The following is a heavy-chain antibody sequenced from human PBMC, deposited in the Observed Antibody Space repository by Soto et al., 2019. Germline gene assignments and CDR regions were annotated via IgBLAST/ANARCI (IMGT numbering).Heavy chain of an antibody. J-gene: IGHJ6*02. Sequence: PSETLSLTCAVSGGSISIGGYSWSCIRQPPGKGLEWIGYIYHSGSTYYNPSLKSRVTISVDRSKNQFSLKLSSVTAADTAVYYCARRGGSGRDYYYGMDVWGQGTTVTVSS. CDR2: IYHSGST. CDR3: ARRGGSGRDYYYGMDV. V-gene: IGHV4-30-2*01. D-gene: IGHD3-10*01. CDR1: GGSISIGGYS.